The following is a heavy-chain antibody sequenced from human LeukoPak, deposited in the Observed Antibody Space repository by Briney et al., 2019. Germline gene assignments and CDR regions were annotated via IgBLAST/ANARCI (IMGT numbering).Heavy chain of an antibody. CDR1: GFSFKSVS. V-gene: IGHV3-21*01. Sequence: GGSLRLSCVGTGFSFKSVSLSWVRQAPGKGLERVAFMGHLAGDIFYADSVKGRFNISRDDAKASVYLQMNSLRVDDTAVYFCARDPYTGSMFDLWGHGTLVTVSS. D-gene: IGHD1-1*01. J-gene: IGHJ5*02. CDR2: MGHLAGDI. CDR3: ARDPYTGSMFDL.